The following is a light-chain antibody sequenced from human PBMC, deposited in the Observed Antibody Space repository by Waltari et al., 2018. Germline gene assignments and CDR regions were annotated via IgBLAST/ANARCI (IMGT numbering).Light chain of an antibody. Sequence: QSALTQPASVSGSPGQSITISCTGSTSDITSYKYVSWYQQHPGKAPQLILYEGTKRPAGVSDRFSGSKAGTTASLTISGLQSEDEGDYFCTSQTGTTVVFGGGTKLTVL. CDR1: TSDITSYKY. CDR3: TSQTGTTVV. V-gene: IGLV2-14*01. J-gene: IGLJ2*01. CDR2: EGT.